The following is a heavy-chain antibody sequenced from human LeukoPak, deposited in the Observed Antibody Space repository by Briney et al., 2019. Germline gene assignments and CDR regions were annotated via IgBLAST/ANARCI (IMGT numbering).Heavy chain of an antibody. CDR2: IYHSGST. J-gene: IGHJ4*02. V-gene: IGHV4-30-2*01. CDR3: ARGKSSTRTITLDY. CDR1: GGSISSGGYY. Sequence: SETLSLTCTVSGGSISSGGYYWSWVRQPPGKGLEWIGYIYHSGSTYYNPSLKSRVTISVDRSKNQFSLKLSPVTAADTAVYYCARGKSSTRTITLDYWGQGTLVTVSS. D-gene: IGHD2-2*01.